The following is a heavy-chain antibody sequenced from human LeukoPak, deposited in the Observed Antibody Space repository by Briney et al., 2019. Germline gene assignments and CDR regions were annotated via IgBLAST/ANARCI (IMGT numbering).Heavy chain of an antibody. Sequence: SETLSLTCAVSGGSISSSNWWSWVRQPPGKGLEWIGEIYHSGSTNYNPSLKSRVTISVDKSKNQFSLKLSSVTAADTAVYYCARGLPEQQLGRKTPTAPYYFDYWGQGTLVTVSS. D-gene: IGHD6-13*01. CDR2: IYHSGST. V-gene: IGHV4-4*02. CDR3: ARGLPEQQLGRKTPTAPYYFDY. J-gene: IGHJ4*02. CDR1: GGSISSSNW.